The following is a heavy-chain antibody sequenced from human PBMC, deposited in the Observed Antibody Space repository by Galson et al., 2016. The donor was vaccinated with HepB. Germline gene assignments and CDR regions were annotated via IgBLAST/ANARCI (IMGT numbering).Heavy chain of an antibody. Sequence: SVKVSCKASGYTFTTYTMNWVRQAPGQGLEWMGWINTNTGNPTYAQGFTGRFVFSLDTSVSTAYLQMNSLRVEDTALYYCAKGTTRLGDNWGQGILVTVSS. CDR2: INTNTGNP. J-gene: IGHJ4*02. V-gene: IGHV7-4-1*02. CDR3: AKGTTRLGDN. CDR1: GYTFTTYT. D-gene: IGHD4-11*01.